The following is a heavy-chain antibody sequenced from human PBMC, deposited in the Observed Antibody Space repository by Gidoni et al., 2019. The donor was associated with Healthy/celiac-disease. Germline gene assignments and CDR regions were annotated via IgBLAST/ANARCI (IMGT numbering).Heavy chain of an antibody. CDR3: AREVVAAHSSSYYYYGMDV. J-gene: IGHJ6*02. Sequence: QVQLQQWGAGLLKPSETLSLTCAVYGGSFSGYYWSWIRQPPGTGLEWIGEINHSGSTNYNPSLKSRVTISVDTSKNQFSLKLSSVTAADTAVYYCAREVVAAHSSSYYYYGMDVWGQGTTVTVSS. CDR1: GGSFSGYY. D-gene: IGHD2-15*01. CDR2: INHSGST. V-gene: IGHV4-34*01.